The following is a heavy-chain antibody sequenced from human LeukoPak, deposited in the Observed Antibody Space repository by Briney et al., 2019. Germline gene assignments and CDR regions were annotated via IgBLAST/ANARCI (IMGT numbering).Heavy chain of an antibody. Sequence: QAGGSLRLSCAASGFTFSSYWMHWVRQAPGKGLVWVSRINSDGSSTSYADSVKGRFTISRDNAKNTLYLQMNSLRDEDTAVYYCARGRVVVTAQFRAGIDFWGQGTLVTVSS. CDR2: INSDGSST. J-gene: IGHJ4*02. V-gene: IGHV3-74*01. CDR1: GFTFSSYW. CDR3: ARGRVVVTAQFRAGIDF. D-gene: IGHD2-21*02.